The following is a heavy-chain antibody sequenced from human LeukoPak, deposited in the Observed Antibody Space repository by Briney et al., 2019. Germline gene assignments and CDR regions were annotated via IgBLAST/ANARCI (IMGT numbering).Heavy chain of an antibody. J-gene: IGHJ4*02. V-gene: IGHV4-38-2*02. Sequence: PSETLSLTCTVSGYSITTGYYWGWIRQPPGKGLEWIGGTYHSGSAYYNPSLKSRVTISVDTSKNQFSLKLSSVTAADTAVSYCARVLDYYGSGIYSFDYWGQGTLVTVSS. CDR2: TYHSGSA. D-gene: IGHD3-10*01. CDR1: GYSITTGYY. CDR3: ARVLDYYGSGIYSFDY.